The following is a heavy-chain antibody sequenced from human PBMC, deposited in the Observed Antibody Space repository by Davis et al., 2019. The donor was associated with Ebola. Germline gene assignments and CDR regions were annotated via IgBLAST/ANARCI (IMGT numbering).Heavy chain of an antibody. J-gene: IGHJ6*02. CDR3: ARGGDSGSYYYYYGMDV. D-gene: IGHD1-26*01. V-gene: IGHV3-30-3*01. CDR1: GFTFSSYA. Sequence: PGGSLRLSCAASGFTFSSYAMHWVRQAPGKGLEWVAVISYDGSNKYYADSVKGRFTISRDNSKNTLYLQMNSLRAEDTAVYYCARGGDSGSYYYYYGMDVWGQGTTVTVSS. CDR2: ISYDGSNK.